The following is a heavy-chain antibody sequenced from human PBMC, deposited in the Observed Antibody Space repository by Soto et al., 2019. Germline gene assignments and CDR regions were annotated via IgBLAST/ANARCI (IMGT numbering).Heavy chain of an antibody. CDR2: INHSGST. Sequence: PSETLSLPCSVYGWSFSGYYWSWIRQPPGKGLEWIGEINHSGSTNYNPSLKSRVTISVDTSKNQFSLKLSSVTAADTAVYYCARASAAGYDYWGQGTLVTVSS. CDR1: GWSFSGYY. CDR3: ARASAAGYDY. D-gene: IGHD6-13*01. J-gene: IGHJ4*02. V-gene: IGHV4-34*01.